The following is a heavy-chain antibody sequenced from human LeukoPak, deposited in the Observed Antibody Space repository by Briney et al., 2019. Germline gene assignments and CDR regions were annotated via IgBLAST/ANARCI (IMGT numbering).Heavy chain of an antibody. CDR1: GFTFSSYG. D-gene: IGHD3-10*01. CDR3: AKDFRGLSTH. J-gene: IGHJ4*02. CDR2: ISYDGSNK. Sequence: GSLRLSCAASGFTFSSYGMHWVRQAPGKGLEWVAVISYDGSNKYYADSVKGRFTISRDNSKNTLYLQMNSLRAEDTAVYYCAKDFRGLSTHWGQGTLVTVSS. V-gene: IGHV3-30*18.